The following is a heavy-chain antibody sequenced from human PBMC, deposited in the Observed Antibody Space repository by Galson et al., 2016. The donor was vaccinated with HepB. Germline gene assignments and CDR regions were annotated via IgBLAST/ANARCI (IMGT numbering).Heavy chain of an antibody. J-gene: IGHJ5*02. V-gene: IGHV3-23*01. CDR2: IGAGGTDT. CDR3: VRQRGSATINWFDP. Sequence: SLRLSCAASGFTFSSYAMTWVRQAAGKGLEWVSSIGAGGTDTLYADSVKGRFTISRDNSKNTLYLQMNSLRPEDTATYYCVRQRGSATINWFDPWGQGTLVTVSS. CDR1: GFTFSSYA. D-gene: IGHD6-19*01.